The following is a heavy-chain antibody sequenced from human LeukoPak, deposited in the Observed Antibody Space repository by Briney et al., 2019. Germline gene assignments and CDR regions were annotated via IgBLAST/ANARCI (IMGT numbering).Heavy chain of an antibody. Sequence: KPSETLSLTCTVSGYSISSDYYWGWIRQPPGKGLEWIGSIHHSGRTYYNPSLKSRVTISVDTSKNQFSLKLSSVTAADTAVYYCARGPYYYDSSGRDAFDIWGQGTMVTVSS. CDR3: ARGPYYYDSSGRDAFDI. CDR1: GYSISSDYY. CDR2: IHHSGRT. D-gene: IGHD3-22*01. V-gene: IGHV4-38-2*02. J-gene: IGHJ3*02.